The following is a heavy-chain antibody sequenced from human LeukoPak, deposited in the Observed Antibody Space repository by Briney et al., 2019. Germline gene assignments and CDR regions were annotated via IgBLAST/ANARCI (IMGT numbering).Heavy chain of an antibody. V-gene: IGHV4-59*11. J-gene: IGHJ3*02. CDR2: VSNSGSP. CDR3: AKSPPSWDAFDI. CDR1: GGSISSHW. Sequence: SETLSLTCTVSGGSISSHWWAWIRQPPGKRLQWIGYVSNSGSPNYNPSLKSRVTMSVDTSKNQFSLTLTSVTAADTAVYYCAKSPPSWDAFDIWGQGAMVSVS.